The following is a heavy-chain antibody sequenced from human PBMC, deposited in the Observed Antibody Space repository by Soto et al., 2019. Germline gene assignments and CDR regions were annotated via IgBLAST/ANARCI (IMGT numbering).Heavy chain of an antibody. J-gene: IGHJ4*02. CDR1: GGTFSSYA. Sequence: QVQLVQSGAEVKKPGSSVKVSCKASGGTFSSYAISWVRQAPGQGLEWMGGIIPIFGTANYAQKFQGRVTSTADESTRAACTDLSSLRSEHTAVYYCARTGYIEPWLATFDYWGQGTLVTVSS. D-gene: IGHD6-19*01. CDR3: ARTGYIEPWLATFDY. V-gene: IGHV1-69*12. CDR2: IIPIFGTA.